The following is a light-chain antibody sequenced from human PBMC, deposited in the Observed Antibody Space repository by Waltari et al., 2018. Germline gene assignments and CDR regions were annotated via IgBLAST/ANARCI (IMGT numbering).Light chain of an antibody. Sequence: QVVLTQSPSASASLGAPVKLTCTLDSVHTNYAIPRPQKQPEKGPLFLLSVKSDGSHTKGAGIPNRFSGSSSGAERYLTISSLQSEDEADYYCQTWGSGIQAFGGGTKLTVL. J-gene: IGLJ3*02. CDR1: SVHTNYA. CDR3: QTWGSGIQA. V-gene: IGLV4-69*01. CDR2: VKSDGSH.